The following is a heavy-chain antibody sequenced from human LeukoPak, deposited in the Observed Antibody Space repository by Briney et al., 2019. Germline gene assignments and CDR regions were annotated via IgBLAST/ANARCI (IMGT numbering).Heavy chain of an antibody. D-gene: IGHD3-10*01. CDR2: IRSKIYGGTI. J-gene: IGHJ4*02. CDR1: GFNFRPTC. V-gene: IGHV3-49*04. Sequence: GGSLRLSCAASGFNFRPTCMAWVRQAPGKGLEWVGFIRSKIYGGTIEYDASVEGRFTLSRDDYKNIAYLQMNSLKAEDTAVYYCSRGSTVRGAKYYFDYWGQGTLVTVSS. CDR3: SRGSTVRGAKYYFDY.